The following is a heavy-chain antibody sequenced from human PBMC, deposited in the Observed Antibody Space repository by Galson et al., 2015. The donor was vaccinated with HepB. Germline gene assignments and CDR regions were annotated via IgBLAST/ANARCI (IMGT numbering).Heavy chain of an antibody. Sequence: QSGAEVKKPGESLKISCKGSGYSFTSYWIGWVRQMPGKGLEWMGIIYPGDSDTRYSPSFQGQVTISADKSISTAYLQWSSLKASDTAMYYCARRVAVAGTGPQYDYWGQGTLVTVSS. J-gene: IGHJ4*02. V-gene: IGHV5-51*01. D-gene: IGHD6-19*01. CDR3: ARRVAVAGTGPQYDY. CDR1: GYSFTSYW. CDR2: IYPGDSDT.